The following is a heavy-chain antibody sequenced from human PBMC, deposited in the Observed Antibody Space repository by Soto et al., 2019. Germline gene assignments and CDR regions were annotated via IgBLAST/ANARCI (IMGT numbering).Heavy chain of an antibody. CDR1: GFNFGNFG. CDR2: ITNTGGAT. V-gene: IGHV3-23*01. D-gene: IGHD3-22*01. CDR3: AKDESTGYVELY. Sequence: LRLSCAASGFNFGNFGMSWVRQAPGKGLQWVSSITNTGGATYHTDSVKGRFIVSRDNSKNVMFLLMRGLGVDDTALYYCAKDESTGYVELYWGLGTLVTVSS. J-gene: IGHJ4*02.